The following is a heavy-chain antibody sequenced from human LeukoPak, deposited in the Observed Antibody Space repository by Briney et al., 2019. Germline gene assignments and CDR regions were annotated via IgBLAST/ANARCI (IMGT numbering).Heavy chain of an antibody. V-gene: IGHV3-11*06. CDR2: ISSSSSYT. CDR3: ARTYYYDSSGYYPAPYGMDV. J-gene: IGHJ6*02. D-gene: IGHD3-22*01. Sequence: KSAVNLRFSCAASAFTFSYFYMSWIRQAPGNGLEGGSYISSSSSYTNYAVSVKGRFTISRDNAKNSLYLQMNSLRAEDTAVYYCARTYYYDSSGYYPAPYGMDVWGQGTTVTVSS. CDR1: AFTFSYFY.